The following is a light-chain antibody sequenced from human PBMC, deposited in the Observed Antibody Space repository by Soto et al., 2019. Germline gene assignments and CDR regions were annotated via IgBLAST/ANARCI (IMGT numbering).Light chain of an antibody. CDR2: AAS. J-gene: IGKJ1*01. CDR3: QQSYSTPGT. CDR1: QSISSY. V-gene: IGKV1-39*01. Sequence: DIQMTQSPSSLSASVGDRVTITCRASQSISSYLNWYQQKPGKAPKLLIYAASSLQSGVPSTFSGSGSGTDFTLTISSLQPEDFATYYCQQSYSTPGTFGQGTKVDIK.